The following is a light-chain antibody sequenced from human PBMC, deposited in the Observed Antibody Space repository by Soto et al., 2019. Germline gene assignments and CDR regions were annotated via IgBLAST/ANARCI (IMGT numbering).Light chain of an antibody. CDR2: GAS. CDR3: QQYGGSPRK. CDR1: QSVGTS. Sequence: EIVLTQSPVTLSLSPGERGTLSCRASQSVGTSLAWYQQKPGQAPRLLIYGASNRATGIPDRFSGSGSGTDFTLTMSKLEPDDFAVYHCQQYGGSPRKFGPGTKADI. J-gene: IGKJ1*01. V-gene: IGKV3-20*01.